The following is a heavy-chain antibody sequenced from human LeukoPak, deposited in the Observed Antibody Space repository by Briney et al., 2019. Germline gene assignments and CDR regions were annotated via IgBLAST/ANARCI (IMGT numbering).Heavy chain of an antibody. J-gene: IGHJ6*02. CDR2: MNPNSWNT. Sequence: GAAVKVSCKASRYTFTSYYINGLRQATAQGLEWVGWMNPNSWNTGYAQKLQGRVTLTRNTSIGTASMALSSLRSEDTAVQYCAREDILTGYFLSGYYYGMDVWGQGTTVTVSS. CDR3: AREDILTGYFLSGYYYGMDV. V-gene: IGHV1-8*01. D-gene: IGHD3-9*01. CDR1: RYTFTSYY.